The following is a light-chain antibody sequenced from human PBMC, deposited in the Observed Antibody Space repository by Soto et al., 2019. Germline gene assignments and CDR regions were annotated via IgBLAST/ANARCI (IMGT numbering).Light chain of an antibody. CDR2: GAS. Sequence: EIVFTQSPGTLSFSPGERATLSCRASQSVSSSYLAWYQQKPGQAPRLLIYGASSRATGIPDRFSGSGSGTDFTLTISRLEPEDFAVYYCQQYGRSPDLFTFGPGTKVDIK. CDR3: QQYGRSPDLFT. CDR1: QSVSSSY. V-gene: IGKV3-20*01. J-gene: IGKJ3*01.